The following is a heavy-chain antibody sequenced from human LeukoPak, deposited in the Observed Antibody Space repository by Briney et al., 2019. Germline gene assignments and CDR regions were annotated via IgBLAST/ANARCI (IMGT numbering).Heavy chain of an antibody. D-gene: IGHD1-26*01. Sequence: ASVKVSXKVSGYTLTELSMHWMRQAPGKGLEWMGGFDPEDGETIYAQKFQGRVTMTEDTSTDTAYMELSSPRSEDTAVYYCAVVVGATTAFDYWGQGTLVTVSS. V-gene: IGHV1-24*01. J-gene: IGHJ4*02. CDR1: GYTLTELS. CDR3: AVVVGATTAFDY. CDR2: FDPEDGET.